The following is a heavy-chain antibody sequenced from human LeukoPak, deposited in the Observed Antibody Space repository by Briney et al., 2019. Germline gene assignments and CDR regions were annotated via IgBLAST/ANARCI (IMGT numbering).Heavy chain of an antibody. CDR1: GFTFSDYY. CDR2: ISSSGNTI. Sequence: PGGSLRLSCAAYGFTFSDYYMTLIRQAPGKGLEWVSYISSSGNTIYYADSVRGRFTISRDNAKNSLYLQMNSLRAEDTALYYCARLSSGSYTGTFDYWGQGTLVTVSS. CDR3: ARLSSGSYTGTFDY. J-gene: IGHJ4*02. D-gene: IGHD1-26*01. V-gene: IGHV3-11*01.